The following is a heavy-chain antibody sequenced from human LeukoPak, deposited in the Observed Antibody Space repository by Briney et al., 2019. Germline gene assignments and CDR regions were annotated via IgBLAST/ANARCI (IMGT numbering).Heavy chain of an antibody. CDR1: GFTFSSYS. J-gene: IGHJ6*02. D-gene: IGHD5-12*01. CDR2: ISSSSSTI. Sequence: GGSLRLSCAASGFTFSSYSMNWVRQAPGKGLEWVSYISSSSSTIYYADSVKGRFTISRDNAKNSLYLQMNSLRAEDTAVYYCAGDYEYYYYYGMDVWGQGTTVTVSS. CDR3: AGDYEYYYYYGMDV. V-gene: IGHV3-48*04.